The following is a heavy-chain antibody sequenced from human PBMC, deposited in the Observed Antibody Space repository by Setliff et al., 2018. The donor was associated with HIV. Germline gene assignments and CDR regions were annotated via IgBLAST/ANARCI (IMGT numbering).Heavy chain of an antibody. V-gene: IGHV4-59*11. D-gene: IGHD3-10*01. J-gene: IGHJ3*02. CDR2: MYYGGSA. CDR1: GDSISSHY. Sequence: SETLSLTCNVSGDSISSHYWSWIRQSPGKGLEWIGSMYYGGSATYNPSLKSRVTISIDTSKSQFSLKLSSVTAADTAVYYCARDYYGSGTLGAFDIWGQGTMVTVSS. CDR3: ARDYYGSGTLGAFDI.